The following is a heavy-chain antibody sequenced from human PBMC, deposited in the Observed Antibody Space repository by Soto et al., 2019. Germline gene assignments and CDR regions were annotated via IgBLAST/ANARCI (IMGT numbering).Heavy chain of an antibody. V-gene: IGHV4-61*01. CDR2: IYNNRSF. Sequence: PSETLSLTCTVSCGSVSSGSFYWSWIRQPPGKGLEWVGFIYNNRSFNYNPSLKSRVTISVATSKHQFSLKLSSVTAADTAVYYCARVPLDYSNSHYFDFWGQGALVTVSS. CDR1: CGSVSSGSFY. CDR3: ARVPLDYSNSHYFDF. J-gene: IGHJ4*02. D-gene: IGHD6-6*01.